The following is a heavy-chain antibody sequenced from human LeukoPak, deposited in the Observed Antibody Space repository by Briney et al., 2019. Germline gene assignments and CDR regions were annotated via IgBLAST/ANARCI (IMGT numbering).Heavy chain of an antibody. CDR3: ARDDDYVWGSYRLPCDY. CDR1: GFTFSTYA. Sequence: GGSLRLSCAASGFTFSTYAMHWVRQAPGKGLEWVAVISYDVNNKYCADSVKGRFAISRDNFKNTLYLQMNSLRAEDTAVYYCARDDDYVWGSYRLPCDYWGQGTLVTVSS. J-gene: IGHJ4*02. CDR2: ISYDVNNK. D-gene: IGHD3-16*02. V-gene: IGHV3-30*09.